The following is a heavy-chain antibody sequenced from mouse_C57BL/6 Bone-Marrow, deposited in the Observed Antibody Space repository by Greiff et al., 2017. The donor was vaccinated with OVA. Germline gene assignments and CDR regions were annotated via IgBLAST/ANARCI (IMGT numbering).Heavy chain of an antibody. J-gene: IGHJ2*01. CDR2: IDPSDSYT. CDR3: AREGIWSVYFDY. CDR1: GYTFTSYW. V-gene: IGHV1-69*01. Sequence: QVQLKEPGAELVMPGASVKLSCKASGYTFTSYWMHWVKQRPGQGLEWIGEIDPSDSYTNYNQKFKGKSTLTVDKSSSTAYMQLSSLPSEDSAVYYCAREGIWSVYFDYWGQGTTLTVSS. D-gene: IGHD1-1*02.